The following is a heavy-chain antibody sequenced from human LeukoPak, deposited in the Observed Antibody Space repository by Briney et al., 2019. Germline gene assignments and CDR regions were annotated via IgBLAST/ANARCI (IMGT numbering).Heavy chain of an antibody. CDR2: IVVGSGKA. CDR3: ARELELRRVVDY. Sequence: GTSVKVSCKASGFTFSNSAIQWVRQARGQRLEWIGWIVVGSGKANIAQKFQERVTITRDMSSTTAYMELRSLRSDDTAVYYCARELELRRVVDYWGQGTLVTVSS. D-gene: IGHD1-7*01. CDR1: GFTFSNSA. J-gene: IGHJ4*02. V-gene: IGHV1-58*02.